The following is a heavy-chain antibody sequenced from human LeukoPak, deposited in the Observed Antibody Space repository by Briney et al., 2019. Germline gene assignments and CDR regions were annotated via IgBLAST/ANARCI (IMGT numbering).Heavy chain of an antibody. CDR3: ARGAVVVTGAWAFDI. V-gene: IGHV4-34*09. D-gene: IGHD2-21*02. CDR1: GGSFSGYY. Sequence: SETLSLTCAVYGGSFSGYYWSWIRQHPGKGLEWIGYIYHSGSTYYTPSLRSRVVISIDMSKNQFSLKLSSVTAADTALYYCARGAVVVTGAWAFDIWGQGTVVTVSS. CDR2: IYHSGST. J-gene: IGHJ3*02.